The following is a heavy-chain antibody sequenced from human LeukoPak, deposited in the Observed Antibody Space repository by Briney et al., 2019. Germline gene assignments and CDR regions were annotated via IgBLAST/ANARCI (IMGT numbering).Heavy chain of an antibody. Sequence: GSLRLSCAASGFTFSSYAMHWVRQAPGKGLEWVAVISYDGSNKYYADSVKGRFTISRDNSKNTLYLQMNSLRAEDTAVYYCARDHYDFWSGPSHWGQGTLVTVSS. CDR2: ISYDGSNK. CDR1: GFTFSSYA. CDR3: ARDHYDFWSGPSH. V-gene: IGHV3-30-3*01. D-gene: IGHD3-3*01. J-gene: IGHJ4*02.